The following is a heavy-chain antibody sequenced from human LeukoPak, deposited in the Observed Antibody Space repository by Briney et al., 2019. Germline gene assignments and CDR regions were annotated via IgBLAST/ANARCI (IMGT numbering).Heavy chain of an antibody. CDR2: IYYSGST. CDR3: ARGSDWGAFDI. J-gene: IGHJ3*02. V-gene: IGHV4-39*01. Sequence: ETLSLTCAVYGGSFSSSSYYWGWIRQPPGKGLEWIGSIYYSGSTYYNPSLKSRVTISVDTSKNQFSLKLSSVTAADTAVYYCARGSDWGAFDIWGQGTMVTVSS. CDR1: GGSFSSSSYY. D-gene: IGHD3-10*01.